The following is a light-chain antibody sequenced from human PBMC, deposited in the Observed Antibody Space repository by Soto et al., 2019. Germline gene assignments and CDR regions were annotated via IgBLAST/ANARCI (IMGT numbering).Light chain of an antibody. J-gene: IGKJ4*01. V-gene: IGKV3-20*01. CDR1: QSVSSSY. CDR2: GAS. Sequence: EIVLTQSPGPLSLSPGERATLSCRASQSVSSSYLAWYQQKPGQAPRRLIYGASSMATGIPDTFSGSGSGTDFTLTISALEPEDFPVYYCQQYGSSPLTFGGGTKVEIK. CDR3: QQYGSSPLT.